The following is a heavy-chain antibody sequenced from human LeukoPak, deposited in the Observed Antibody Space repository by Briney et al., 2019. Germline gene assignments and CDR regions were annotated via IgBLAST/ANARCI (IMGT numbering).Heavy chain of an antibody. Sequence: SETLSLTCTVSGGSISSGSYYWSWIRQPAGKGLEWIGRIYTSGSTNYNPSLKSRVTISVDTSKNQFSLKLSSVTAADTAVYFCAGDYGDYYFDYWGQGTLVTVSS. D-gene: IGHD4-17*01. V-gene: IGHV4-61*02. CDR1: GGSISSGSYY. J-gene: IGHJ4*02. CDR3: AGDYGDYYFDY. CDR2: IYTSGST.